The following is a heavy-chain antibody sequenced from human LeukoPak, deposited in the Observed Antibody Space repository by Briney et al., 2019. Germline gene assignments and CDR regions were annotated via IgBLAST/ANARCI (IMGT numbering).Heavy chain of an antibody. Sequence: SGGSLRLSCAASGFTFSNYAMSWVRQAPGKGPEWVSGISGSGDTTYYADSVKGRFTISRDNSKNTLYLQMNSLGAEDTAVYYCAKGEGDIVVVPAARPNYYFDYWGQGTLVTVSS. V-gene: IGHV3-23*01. CDR2: ISGSGDTT. CDR1: GFTFSNYA. D-gene: IGHD2-2*01. CDR3: AKGEGDIVVVPAARPNYYFDY. J-gene: IGHJ4*02.